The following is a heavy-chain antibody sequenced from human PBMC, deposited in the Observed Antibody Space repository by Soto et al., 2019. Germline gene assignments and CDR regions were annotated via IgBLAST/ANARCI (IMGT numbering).Heavy chain of an antibody. D-gene: IGHD2-15*01. CDR1: GGTFSSYA. Sequence: QDQLVQSGAEVKKPGSSVKVSCKASGGTFSSYAISWVRQAPGQGLEWMGGIIPIFGTANYAQKFQGRVTITADESTSTAYRELSSLRSEDTAVYYCARVVTVVKSFHYWYFDLWGRGTLVTVSS. J-gene: IGHJ2*01. CDR3: ARVVTVVKSFHYWYFDL. V-gene: IGHV1-69*12. CDR2: IIPIFGTA.